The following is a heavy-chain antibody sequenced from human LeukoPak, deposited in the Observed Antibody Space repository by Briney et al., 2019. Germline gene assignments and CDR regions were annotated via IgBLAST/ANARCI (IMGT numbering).Heavy chain of an antibody. D-gene: IGHD3-9*01. J-gene: IGHJ6*02. CDR2: ISSSGSYI. Sequence: GGSLRLSCAASGFTFRSYSMNWVRQAPGKGLEWVSSISSSGSYINFADSVKGRFTISRDNAENSLYLQMDSLRAEDTAVYYCTRDLMDYDVSTGLHHYYMDVWGQGTTVTVSS. CDR1: GFTFRSYS. V-gene: IGHV3-21*01. CDR3: TRDLMDYDVSTGLHHYYMDV.